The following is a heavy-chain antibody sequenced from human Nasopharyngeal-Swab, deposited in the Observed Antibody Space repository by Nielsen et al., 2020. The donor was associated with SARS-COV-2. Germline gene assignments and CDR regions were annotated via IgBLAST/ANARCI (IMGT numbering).Heavy chain of an antibody. Sequence: GSLRLSCTVSGGSISSYYWGWIRQPPGKGLEWIGSIYYSGSTYYNPSLKSRVTISVDTSKNQFSLKLSSVTAADTAVYYCAGDKYNWNYPDAFDIWGQGTMVTVSS. J-gene: IGHJ3*02. CDR1: GGSISSYY. CDR2: IYYSGST. CDR3: AGDKYNWNYPDAFDI. V-gene: IGHV4-39*01. D-gene: IGHD1-7*01.